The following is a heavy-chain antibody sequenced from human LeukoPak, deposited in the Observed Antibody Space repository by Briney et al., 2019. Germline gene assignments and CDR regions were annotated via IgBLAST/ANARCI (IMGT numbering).Heavy chain of an antibody. J-gene: IGHJ4*02. CDR1: GYIFVNYY. Sequence: AASVKVSCKASGYIFVNYYMHWVRQAPGQGLEWMGRINPNSGGTNYAQKFQGRVTMTRDTSISTAYMELSRLRSDDTAVYYCARDLGGSGWTFYGSYFDYWGQGTLVTVSS. CDR2: INPNSGGT. V-gene: IGHV1-2*06. CDR3: ARDLGGSGWTFYGSYFDY. D-gene: IGHD6-19*01.